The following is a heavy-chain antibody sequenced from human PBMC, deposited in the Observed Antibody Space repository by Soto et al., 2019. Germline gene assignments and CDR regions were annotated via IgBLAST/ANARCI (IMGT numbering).Heavy chain of an antibody. CDR2: IFSSGTI. CDR1: GDSISSGNKY. D-gene: IGHD3-16*01. Sequence: PSETLSLTCTVSGDSISSGNKYWSWIRQPPGKGLEWIGYIFSSGTIYYNPSLKSRLTMSLDTSENQFSLKLNSLTDADTAVYYCARVPSPFDYYYAMDVWGQGTTVTVSS. J-gene: IGHJ6*02. V-gene: IGHV4-30-4*01. CDR3: ARVPSPFDYYYAMDV.